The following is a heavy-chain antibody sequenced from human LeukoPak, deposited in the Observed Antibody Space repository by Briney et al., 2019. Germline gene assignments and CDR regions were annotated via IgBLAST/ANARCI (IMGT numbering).Heavy chain of an antibody. D-gene: IGHD2-8*02. V-gene: IGHV3-20*04. CDR1: RFTFDEYG. CDR3: ARDGCPGAICYTVPYYYHYYMDV. J-gene: IGHJ6*03. CDR2: INWNGRSI. Sequence: PGGSLRLSCAASRFTFDEYGMSWVRQTAGKGLEWVSGINWNGRSIGYADSVKGRFTVSRDNAKSSLYLQMNSLRAEDTAVYYCARDGCPGAICYTVPYYYHYYMDVWGKGTTVTVSS.